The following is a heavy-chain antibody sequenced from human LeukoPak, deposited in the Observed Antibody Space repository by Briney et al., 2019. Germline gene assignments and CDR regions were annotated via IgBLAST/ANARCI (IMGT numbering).Heavy chain of an antibody. D-gene: IGHD3-22*01. V-gene: IGHV3-30*18. CDR2: ISYDGSNK. CDR1: GFTFSSYG. CDR3: AKSSYYDSSGYLPS. Sequence: GGSLRHSCAASGFTFSSYGMHWVRQAPGKGLEWVAVISYDGSNKYYADSVKGRFTISRDNSKNTLYLQMNSLRAEDTAVYYCAKSSYYDSSGYLPSWGQGTLVTVSS. J-gene: IGHJ5*02.